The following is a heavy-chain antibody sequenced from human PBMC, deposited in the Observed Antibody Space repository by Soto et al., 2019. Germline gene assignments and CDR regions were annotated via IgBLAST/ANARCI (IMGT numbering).Heavy chain of an antibody. Sequence: PSETLSLNCAITGDSVSSNSAGWSWVRQSPSRGLEWLGRTYYRSKWYYEYAVSVRGRITINPDTSKNQYSLQLNSVTPEDTAVYFCARGEQYSGRIFDYWGQGTLVTVSS. CDR3: ARGEQYSGRIFDY. J-gene: IGHJ4*01. CDR1: GDSVSSNSAG. CDR2: TYYRSKWYY. D-gene: IGHD1-26*01. V-gene: IGHV6-1*01.